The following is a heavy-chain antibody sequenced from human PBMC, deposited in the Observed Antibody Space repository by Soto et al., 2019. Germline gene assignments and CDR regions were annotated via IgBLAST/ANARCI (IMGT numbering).Heavy chain of an antibody. CDR3: ARSDGRY. Sequence: SETLSLTCAVYGGSFSGYYWSWIRQPPGKGLEWIAEIIHSGSTNYNPSLKSRVTISVDTSKNQFSLKLSSVTAADTAVYYCARSDGRYWGQGTLVTVSS. CDR2: IIHSGST. J-gene: IGHJ4*02. V-gene: IGHV4-34*12. CDR1: GGSFSGYY.